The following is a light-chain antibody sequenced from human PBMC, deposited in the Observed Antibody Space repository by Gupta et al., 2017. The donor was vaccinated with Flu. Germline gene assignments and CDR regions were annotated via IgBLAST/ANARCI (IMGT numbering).Light chain of an antibody. CDR3: QQRYSTPWT. CDR2: AAP. V-gene: IGKV1-39*01. J-gene: IGKJ1*01. Sequence: PSSRSAAEGDKVPLTCRASKRISSYLNWYQQKPGNAPKVLIYAAPSWQSGVPSRLSGGGSGTDFTLTISMRHPEDFATSDWQQRYSTPWTFGKGPRWKSN. CDR1: KRISSY.